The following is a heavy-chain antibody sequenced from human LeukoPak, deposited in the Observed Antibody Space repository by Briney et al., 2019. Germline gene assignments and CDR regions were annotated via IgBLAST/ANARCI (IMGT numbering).Heavy chain of an antibody. J-gene: IGHJ4*02. CDR1: GFTFSSYA. V-gene: IGHV3-23*01. Sequence: GGSLRLYCAASGFTFSSYAMSWVRQAPGKGLEWVSAISGSGGSTYYAGSVKGRFTISRDNSKNTLYLQMNSLRAEDTAVYYCAKDQQVLRYFDWSMGDYFDYWGQGTLVTVSS. CDR3: AKDQQVLRYFDWSMGDYFDY. D-gene: IGHD3-9*01. CDR2: ISGSGGST.